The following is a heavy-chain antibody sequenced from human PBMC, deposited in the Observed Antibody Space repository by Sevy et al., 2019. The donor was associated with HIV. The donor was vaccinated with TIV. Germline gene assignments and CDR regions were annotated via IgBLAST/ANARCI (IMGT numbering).Heavy chain of an antibody. D-gene: IGHD1-26*01. CDR2: FDPEDGEK. V-gene: IGHV1-24*01. CDR1: GYTLTELS. Sequence: ASVKVSCKVSGYTLTELSMHWVRQAPGKGLEWMGGFDPEDGEKIYAQKFQGRVTMTEDTSTDTAYMELSSLRSEDTAVYYCATDLEESIVGATARYYYYYGMDVWGQGTTVTVSS. J-gene: IGHJ6*02. CDR3: ATDLEESIVGATARYYYYYGMDV.